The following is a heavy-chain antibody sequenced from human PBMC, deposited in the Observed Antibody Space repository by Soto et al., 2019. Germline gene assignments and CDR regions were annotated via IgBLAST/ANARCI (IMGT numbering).Heavy chain of an antibody. V-gene: IGHV3-23*01. CDR2: ISGSGGST. J-gene: IGHJ4*02. Sequence: GGSLRLSCAASGFTFSSYAMSWVRQAPGKGLEWVSAISGSGGSTYYADSVKGRFTISRDNSKNTLYLQMNSLRAEDTAVYYCAKDWRNAIKGSSDYWGQGTLVPVSS. CDR1: GFTFSSYA. CDR3: AKDWRNAIKGSSDY.